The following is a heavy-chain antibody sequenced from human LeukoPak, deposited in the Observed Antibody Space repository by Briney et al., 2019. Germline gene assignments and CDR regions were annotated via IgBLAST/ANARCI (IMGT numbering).Heavy chain of an antibody. D-gene: IGHD2-2*01. CDR1: GFTFYSYW. CDR2: IKHEGSEK. CDR3: ARVYLY. V-gene: IGHV3-7*01. J-gene: IGHJ4*02. Sequence: GGSLRLSCAGSGFTFYSYWMSWVRQAPGKGLEWVASIKHEGSEKYYVDSVKGRFTISRDNAKNSLYLQMNSLRAEDTAVYYCARVYLYWGQGTLVTVSS.